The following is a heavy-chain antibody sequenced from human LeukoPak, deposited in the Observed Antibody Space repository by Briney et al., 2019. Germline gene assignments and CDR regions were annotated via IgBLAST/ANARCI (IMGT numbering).Heavy chain of an antibody. CDR2: IYPIGNT. CDR1: GASFSNHF. Sequence: PSETLSLTCSVSGASFSNHFWSWVRHPAGKGLEWLWRIYPIGNTNYNPSLKSRVTLSVDTSKTQFYLSLSSVTAADTAVYYCAREDSGSYYNFYYFYMDVWGKGTTVTISS. D-gene: IGHD3-10*01. V-gene: IGHV4-4*07. CDR3: AREDSGSYYNFYYFYMDV. J-gene: IGHJ6*03.